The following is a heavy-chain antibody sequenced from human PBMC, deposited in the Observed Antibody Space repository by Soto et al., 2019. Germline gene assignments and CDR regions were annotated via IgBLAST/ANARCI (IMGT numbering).Heavy chain of an antibody. CDR1: GFTFSSYG. D-gene: IGHD6-19*01. J-gene: IGHJ4*02. V-gene: IGHV3-30*03. CDR3: AGGIAVAVNPLFDY. Sequence: QVQLVESGGGVVQPGRSLRLSCAASGFTFSSYGMHWVRQAPGKGLEWVAVISYDGSNKYYADSVKGRFTISRDNSKNTLYLQMNSLRAEDTAVYYCAGGIAVAVNPLFDYWGQGTLVTVSS. CDR2: ISYDGSNK.